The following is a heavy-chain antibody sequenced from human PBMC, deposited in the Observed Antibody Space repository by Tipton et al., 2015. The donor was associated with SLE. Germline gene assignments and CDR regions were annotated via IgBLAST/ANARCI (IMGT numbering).Heavy chain of an antibody. CDR1: GGSISSSSYY. J-gene: IGHJ4*02. V-gene: IGHV4-31*03. CDR3: ASNGQLGDFDY. CDR2: IYYSGST. D-gene: IGHD6-6*01. Sequence: TLSLTCTVSGGSISSSSYYWGWIRQPPGKGLEWIGYIYYSGSTYYNPSLKSRVTISVDTSKNQFSLKLSSVTAADTAVYYCASNGQLGDFDYWGQGTLVTVSS.